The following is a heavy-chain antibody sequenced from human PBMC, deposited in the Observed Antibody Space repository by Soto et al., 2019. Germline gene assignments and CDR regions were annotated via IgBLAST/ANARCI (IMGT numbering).Heavy chain of an antibody. D-gene: IGHD3-9*01. Sequence: GGSLRLSCAASGFTFSSYAMHWVRQAPGKGLEYVSAISSNGGSTYYADSVKGRFTISRDNSKNTLYLQMGSLRAEDMAVYYCAREKGGGYFDWLLDYWGQGTLVTVSS. CDR1: GFTFSSYA. CDR2: ISSNGGST. CDR3: AREKGGGYFDWLLDY. V-gene: IGHV3-64*02. J-gene: IGHJ4*02.